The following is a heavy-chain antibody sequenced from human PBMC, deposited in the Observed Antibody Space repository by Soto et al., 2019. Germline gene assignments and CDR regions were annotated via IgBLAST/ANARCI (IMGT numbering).Heavy chain of an antibody. D-gene: IGHD2-15*01. CDR1: GYTFTSYG. J-gene: IGHJ6*02. V-gene: IGHV1-18*01. Sequence: ASVKVSCKASGYTFTSYGISWVRQAPGEGLEWMGWISAYNGNRNYAQKFQGRVTKTTDTSTSTAYMELRSLRSAETAVYYCARYPRVVVLAAILGSEYYGMDFWGQGTTLTVSS. CDR3: ARYPRVVVLAAILGSEYYGMDF. CDR2: ISAYNGNR.